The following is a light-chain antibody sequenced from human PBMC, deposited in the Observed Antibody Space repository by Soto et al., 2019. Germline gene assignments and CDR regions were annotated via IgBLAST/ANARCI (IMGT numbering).Light chain of an antibody. CDR2: AAS. CDR1: QSISDY. Sequence: DIQMTQSPSSLSASVGDRVTITCRASQSISDYFNWYQQKPGKAPKLLIYAASALQSGVPSRFSGSGSGTDFTLTVSSLQPEDFATYYCQQTYSTPQTFGQGTKVDIK. V-gene: IGKV1-39*01. CDR3: QQTYSTPQT. J-gene: IGKJ1*01.